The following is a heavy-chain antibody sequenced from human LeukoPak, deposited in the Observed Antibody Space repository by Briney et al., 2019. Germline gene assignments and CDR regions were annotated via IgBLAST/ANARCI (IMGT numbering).Heavy chain of an antibody. CDR3: ARVYCSSTSCSSPNDY. Sequence: PSETLSLTCAVYGGSFSGYYWSWIRQPPGKGREWIGEINHSGSTNYNPSLKSRVTISVDTSKNQFSLKLSSVTAADTAVYYCARVYCSSTSCSSPNDYWGQGTLVTVSS. V-gene: IGHV4-34*01. D-gene: IGHD2-2*01. CDR1: GGSFSGYY. CDR2: INHSGST. J-gene: IGHJ4*02.